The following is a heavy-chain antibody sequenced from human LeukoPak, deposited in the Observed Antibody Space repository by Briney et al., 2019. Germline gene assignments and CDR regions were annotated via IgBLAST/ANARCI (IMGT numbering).Heavy chain of an antibody. CDR2: ISYDGSNK. CDR1: GFTFSRYN. V-gene: IGHV3-30*03. J-gene: IGHJ4*02. D-gene: IGHD6-19*01. Sequence: GGSLRLSCAASGFTFSRYNMNWVRQAPGKGLEWVAVISYDGSNKYYADSVKGRFTISRDNSKNTLYLQMNSLRAEDTAVYYCARAQGAVAGTRALGYWGQGTLVTVSS. CDR3: ARAQGAVAGTRALGY.